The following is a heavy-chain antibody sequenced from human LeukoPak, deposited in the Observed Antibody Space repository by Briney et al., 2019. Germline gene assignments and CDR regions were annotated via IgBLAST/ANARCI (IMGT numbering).Heavy chain of an antibody. V-gene: IGHV3-33*01. Sequence: PGGSLRLSCAASGFIFSSYGMHWVRQAPGKGLEWVAVIYYDGSNEYYADSVRGRFTISRDNSKNTLFLQMNSLRAEDTAVYYCARDTFYSTGAYGLDVWGQGITVTVSS. J-gene: IGHJ6*02. CDR2: IYYDGSNE. D-gene: IGHD2-8*02. CDR3: ARDTFYSTGAYGLDV. CDR1: GFIFSSYG.